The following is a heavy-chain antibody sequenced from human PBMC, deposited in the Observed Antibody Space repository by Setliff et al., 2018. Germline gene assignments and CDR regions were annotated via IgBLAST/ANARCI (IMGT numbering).Heavy chain of an antibody. CDR2: IDPIFGTA. CDR1: GGTLSNSA. V-gene: IGHV1-69*05. Sequence: ASVKVSCKASGGTLSNSAINWVRQAPGQGLEWMGGIDPIFGTADYTQNFQGRLTITTDESTSTAYMQLSSLRSEDTAIYYCATERGLVVSATDYYYYMDVWGKGTTVTVSS. CDR3: ATERGLVVSATDYYYYMDV. D-gene: IGHD2-8*02. J-gene: IGHJ6*03.